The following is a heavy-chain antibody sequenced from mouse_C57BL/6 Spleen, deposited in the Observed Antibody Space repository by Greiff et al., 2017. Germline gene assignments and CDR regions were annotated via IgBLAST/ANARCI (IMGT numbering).Heavy chain of an antibody. J-gene: IGHJ3*01. CDR1: GYTFTSYW. Sequence: QVQLQQPGAELVKPGASVKLSCKASGYTFTSYWMHWVKQRPGQGLEWIGMIRPNSGSTNYNEKFKSKATLTVDKSSSTAYMQLSSLTSEDSAVCDCARSGGYWFAYWGQGTLVTGSA. V-gene: IGHV1-64*01. CDR3: ARSGGYWFAY. D-gene: IGHD1-1*02. CDR2: IRPNSGST.